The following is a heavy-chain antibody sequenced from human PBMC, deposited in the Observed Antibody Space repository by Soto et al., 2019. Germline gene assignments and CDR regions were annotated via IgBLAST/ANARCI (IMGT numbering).Heavy chain of an antibody. CDR3: AKDKTTVTTPNWFDP. CDR2: ISGSGGST. Sequence: GGSLRLSCAASGFTFSSYAMSWVRQAPGKGLEWVSAISGSGGSTYYADSVKGRFTISSDNSKNTLYLQMNSLRAEDTAVYYCAKDKTTVTTPNWFDPWGQGTLVTVSS. CDR1: GFTFSSYA. D-gene: IGHD4-17*01. V-gene: IGHV3-23*01. J-gene: IGHJ5*02.